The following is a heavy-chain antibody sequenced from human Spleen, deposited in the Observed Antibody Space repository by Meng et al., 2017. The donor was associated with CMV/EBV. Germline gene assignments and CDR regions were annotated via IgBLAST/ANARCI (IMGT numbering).Heavy chain of an antibody. CDR3: ARDRSSSSDY. Sequence: GESLKISCAASGFTFSTYAMSWVRQAPGKGLEWVSGINWNGGRIGYADSVKGRFTISRDNAKNSLYLEMKSLRAEDTALYHCARDRSSSSDYWGQGTLVTVSS. V-gene: IGHV3-20*01. CDR2: INWNGGRI. J-gene: IGHJ4*02. D-gene: IGHD6-6*01. CDR1: GFTFSTYA.